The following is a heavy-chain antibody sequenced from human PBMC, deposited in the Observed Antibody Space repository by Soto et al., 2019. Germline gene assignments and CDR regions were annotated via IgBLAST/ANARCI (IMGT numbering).Heavy chain of an antibody. CDR2: INPDSGGT. V-gene: IGHV1-2*02. D-gene: IGHD2-2*01. CDR1: GYTFTDYY. J-gene: IGHJ2*01. CDR3: SIRTGQLAIISEFDGDWFFEV. Sequence: QEQLVQSGAEVKKPGASLKVSCKASGYTFTDYYIHWVRQAPGQGLEWVGWINPDSGGTNLAQRFQCRATITSDTSINTAYMKLSSLRSDDTAVYYCSIRTGQLAIISEFDGDWFFEVWGRGTLVTVSS.